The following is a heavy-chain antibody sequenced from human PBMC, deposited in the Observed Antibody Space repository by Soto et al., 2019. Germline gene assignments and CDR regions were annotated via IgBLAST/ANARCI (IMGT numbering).Heavy chain of an antibody. CDR3: ARVTGDYGPSWFDP. D-gene: IGHD4-17*01. Sequence: GGSLRLSCAASGFTVSSNYMSWVRQAPGKGLEWVSVIYSGGSTYYADSVKGRFTISRHNSKNTLYLQMNSLRAEDTAVYYCARVTGDYGPSWFDPWGQGTLVTVSS. CDR2: IYSGGST. V-gene: IGHV3-53*04. CDR1: GFTVSSNY. J-gene: IGHJ5*02.